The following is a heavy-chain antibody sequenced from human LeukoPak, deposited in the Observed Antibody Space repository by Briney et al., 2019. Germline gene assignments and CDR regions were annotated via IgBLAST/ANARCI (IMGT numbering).Heavy chain of an antibody. D-gene: IGHD2-8*01. CDR2: MDAGSANP. J-gene: IGHJ4*02. CDR3: ARGRGYCTNGVCHRRFDY. Sequence: ASVKVSCKAAVYTFTRYDINWVGQATGQGLEWMGWMDAGSANPGYAHKFQSRVTMTRNTSISTAHMELSSLRSAETAVYYCARGRGYCTNGVCHRRFDYWGQGTLVTVSS. V-gene: IGHV1-8*01. CDR1: VYTFTRYD.